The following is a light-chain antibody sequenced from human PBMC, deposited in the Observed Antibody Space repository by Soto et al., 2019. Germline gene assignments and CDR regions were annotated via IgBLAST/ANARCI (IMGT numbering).Light chain of an antibody. CDR3: QSYDSSLRGWV. J-gene: IGLJ3*02. Sequence: QSVLTQPPSVSGAPGQRVTISCTGSSSNIGAGYDVHWYQQLPGTAPKLLIYGNNNRPSGVPDRFSGSKSATSDSLAITGLQAEDEADYYCQSYDSSLRGWVFGGGTKLTVL. V-gene: IGLV1-40*01. CDR2: GNN. CDR1: SSNIGAGYD.